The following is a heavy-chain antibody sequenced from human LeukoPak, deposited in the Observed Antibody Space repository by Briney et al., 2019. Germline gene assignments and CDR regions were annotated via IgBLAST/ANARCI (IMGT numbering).Heavy chain of an antibody. D-gene: IGHD2-2*01. V-gene: IGHV4-34*01. CDR2: TNHSGST. CDR3: ARYCSSTSCYDY. J-gene: IGHJ4*02. Sequence: SETLSLTCTVSGGSISSYYWSWIRQPPGKGLEWIGETNHSGSTNYNPSLKSRVTISVDTSKNQFSLKLSSVTAADTAVYYCARYCSSTSCYDYWGQGTLVTVSS. CDR1: GGSISSYY.